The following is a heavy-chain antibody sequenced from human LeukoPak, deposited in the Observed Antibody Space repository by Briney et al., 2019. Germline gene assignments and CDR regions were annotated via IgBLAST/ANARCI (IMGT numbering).Heavy chain of an antibody. CDR2: IWYDGSNK. V-gene: IGHV3-33*01. CDR1: GLTFSSYG. J-gene: IGHJ4*02. CDR3: AREEVVIRPYFDY. Sequence: GRSLRLSCAASGLTFSSYGMHWVRQAPGKGLEWVTVIWYDGSNKYYADSVKGRFTISRDNSKNTLYLQMNSLRAEDTAVYYCAREEVVIRPYFDYWGQGTLVTVSS. D-gene: IGHD3-22*01.